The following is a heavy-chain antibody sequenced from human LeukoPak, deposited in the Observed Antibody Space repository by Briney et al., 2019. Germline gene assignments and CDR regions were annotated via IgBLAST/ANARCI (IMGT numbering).Heavy chain of an antibody. Sequence: ASVKVSCKASGGTFSSYAISWVRQAPGQGLEWMGGIIPIFGTANYAQKFQGRVTITTDESTSTAYMELSRLRSEDTAVYYCARDGVRLTAVAXPXXFDXWGQGXLVTV. CDR3: ARDGVRLTAVAXPXXFDX. J-gene: IGHJ4*02. D-gene: IGHD6-19*01. CDR2: IIPIFGTA. CDR1: GGTFSSYA. V-gene: IGHV1-69*05.